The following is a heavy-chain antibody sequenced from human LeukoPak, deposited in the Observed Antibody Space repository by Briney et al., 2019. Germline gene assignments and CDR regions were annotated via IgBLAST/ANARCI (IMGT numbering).Heavy chain of an antibody. J-gene: IGHJ6*03. CDR1: GFIFSTYS. Sequence: GGSLRLSCAASGFIFSTYSMIWVRQAPGKGLEWVAYISISGSSIYYADAVKGRFTISRDNAKNSLYLQMNSLRAEDTAVYYCARDGCSGGSCYYYYYMDVWGKGTTVTVSS. CDR2: ISISGSSI. V-gene: IGHV3-48*04. D-gene: IGHD2-15*01. CDR3: ARDGCSGGSCYYYYYMDV.